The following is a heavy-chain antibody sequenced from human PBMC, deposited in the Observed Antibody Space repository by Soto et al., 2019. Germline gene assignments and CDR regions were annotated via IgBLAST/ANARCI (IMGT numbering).Heavy chain of an antibody. J-gene: IGHJ5*02. V-gene: IGHV1-2*04. CDR3: ARATRGRYCTNGVCYPPSSYP. CDR1: GYTFTGYY. D-gene: IGHD2-8*01. CDR2: INPNSCGT. Sequence: QVQLVQSGAEVKKPGASVKVSCKASGYTFTGYYMHWVRQAPGQGLEWMGWINPNSCGTNYAQKFQGWVTMTRDTAISTGSMELSRLISDDTAVSSCARATRGRYCTNGVCYPPSSYPCGQGALITVSS.